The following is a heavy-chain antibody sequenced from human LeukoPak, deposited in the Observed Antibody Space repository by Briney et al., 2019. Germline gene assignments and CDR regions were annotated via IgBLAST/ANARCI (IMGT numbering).Heavy chain of an antibody. Sequence: ASVKVSFKASGVTFSSYSITWVRQAPGQGLEWMGWISAYNGNTNYAQKLQGRVTMTTDTSTSTAYMELRSLRSDDTAVYYCARAVVGATHFDYWGQGTLVTVSS. CDR3: ARAVVGATHFDY. D-gene: IGHD1-26*01. CDR1: GVTFSSYS. CDR2: ISAYNGNT. J-gene: IGHJ4*02. V-gene: IGHV1-18*01.